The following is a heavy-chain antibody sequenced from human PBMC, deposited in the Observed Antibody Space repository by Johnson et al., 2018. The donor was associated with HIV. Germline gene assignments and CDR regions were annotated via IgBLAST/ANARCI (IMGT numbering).Heavy chain of an antibody. Sequence: VQLVESGGGVVQPGRSLRLSCAASGFIFSSYAVHWVRQAPGKGLEWVAVISDDGSNKYYADSVKGRFTISRDNSKNTLYLQMNSLRAEDTAVYYCARDQNIVLMVYAAPGAFDIWGQGTMVTVSS. CDR2: ISDDGSNK. V-gene: IGHV3-30-3*01. D-gene: IGHD2-8*01. J-gene: IGHJ3*02. CDR1: GFIFSSYA. CDR3: ARDQNIVLMVYAAPGAFDI.